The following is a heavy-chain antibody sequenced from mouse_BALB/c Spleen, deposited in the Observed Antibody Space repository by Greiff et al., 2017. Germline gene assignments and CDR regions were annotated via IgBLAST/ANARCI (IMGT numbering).Heavy chain of an antibody. J-gene: IGHJ3*01. CDR1: GFSLTSYG. Sequence: VKLVESGPGLVAPSQSLSITCTVSGFSLTSYGVHWVRQPPGKGLEWLGVIWAGGSTNYNSALMSRLSISKDNSKSQVFLKMNSLQANDTAIYYCARNMNDGAWFAYWGQGTLVTVSA. D-gene: IGHD1-2*01. CDR3: ARNMNDGAWFAY. V-gene: IGHV2-9*02. CDR2: IWAGGST.